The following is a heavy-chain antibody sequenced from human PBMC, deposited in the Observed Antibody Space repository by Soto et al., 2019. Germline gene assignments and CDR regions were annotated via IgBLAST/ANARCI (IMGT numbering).Heavy chain of an antibody. V-gene: IGHV4-30-2*01. CDR3: ARIYYGSGSPTHRTQATRRYYYYGMDV. D-gene: IGHD3-10*01. J-gene: IGHJ6*02. Sequence: PSETLSLTCAVSGCCISSGGYSWSWIRQPPGKGLEWIGYIYHSGSTYYNPSLKSRVTISVDRSKNQFSLKLSSVTAADTAVYYCARIYYGSGSPTHRTQATRRYYYYGMDVWGQGTTGTVSS. CDR1: GCCISSGGYS. CDR2: IYHSGST.